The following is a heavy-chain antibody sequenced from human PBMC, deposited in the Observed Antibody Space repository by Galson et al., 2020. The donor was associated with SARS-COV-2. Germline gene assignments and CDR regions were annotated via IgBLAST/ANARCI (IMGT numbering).Heavy chain of an antibody. Sequence: GESLKISCAASGFTVSSNFMNWVCQAPGKGLEWLSLISSGGGDSHYADSVKGRFTISRDISKNTLHLQMNSLRVEDTAIYYCAGGSGYLIDYWGQGTLVTVSS. J-gene: IGHJ4*02. D-gene: IGHD2-2*03. CDR1: GFTVSSNF. V-gene: IGHV3-53*01. CDR3: AGGSGYLIDY. CDR2: ISSGGGDS.